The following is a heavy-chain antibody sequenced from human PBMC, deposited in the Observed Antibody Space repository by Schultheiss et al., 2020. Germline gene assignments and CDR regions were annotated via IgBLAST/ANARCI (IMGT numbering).Heavy chain of an antibody. CDR2: IYYSGST. D-gene: IGHD2-2*01. V-gene: IGHV4-59*01. CDR1: GGSISSYY. CDR3: ARADCSSTSCYGGDAFDI. Sequence: SETLSLTCTVSGGSISSYYWSWIRQPPGKGLEWIGYIYYSGSTNYNPSLKSRVTISVDTSKNQFSLKLSSVTAADTAVYYCARADCSSTSCYGGDAFDIWGQGTMVNVSS. J-gene: IGHJ3*02.